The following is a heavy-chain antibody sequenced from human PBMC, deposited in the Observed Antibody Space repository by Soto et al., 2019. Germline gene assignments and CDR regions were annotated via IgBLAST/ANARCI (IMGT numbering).Heavy chain of an antibody. CDR1: GYSFTDDG. CDR2: ITAFNGNT. D-gene: IGHD3-3*01. CDR3: ARMSQSDFCSGYYYFFDY. J-gene: IGHJ4*02. Sequence: QVHLVQSGAEVEKPGASVKVSCKASGYSFTDDGISWVRQAPGQGLQWMGWITAFNGNTKYAQQFQGRVTITTDTSTSTAYMGLRSLESDDTAVYYCARMSQSDFCSGYYYFFDYWGQGTLVTVSS. V-gene: IGHV1-18*01.